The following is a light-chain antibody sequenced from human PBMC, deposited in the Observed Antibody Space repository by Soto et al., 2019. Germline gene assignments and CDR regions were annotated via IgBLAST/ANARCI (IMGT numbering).Light chain of an antibody. CDR3: SSYSSSSTLYV. V-gene: IGLV2-14*01. CDR1: SSDVGGHHY. J-gene: IGLJ1*01. Sequence: QSVLTQPASVSGSPGQSITICCTGTSSDVGGHHYVSWYQQHPGKAPKVIIYEVSDRPSGVSDRFSGSKSDNTASLTISGLQADDEADYYCSSYSSSSTLYVFGTGTKLTVL. CDR2: EVS.